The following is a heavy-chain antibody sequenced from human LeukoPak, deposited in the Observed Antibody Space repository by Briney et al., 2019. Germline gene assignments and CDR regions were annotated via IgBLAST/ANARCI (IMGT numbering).Heavy chain of an antibody. CDR1: GYTFTGYY. CDR2: INPNSGGT. V-gene: IGHV1-2*02. CDR3: ARTSDSSGYLLGY. D-gene: IGHD3-22*01. J-gene: IGHJ4*02. Sequence: ASAKVSCKASGYTFTGYYMHWVRQAPGQGLEWMGWINPNSGGTNYAQKFQGRVTMTRDTSISTAYMELSRLRSDDTAVYYCARTSDSSGYLLGYWGQGTLVTVSS.